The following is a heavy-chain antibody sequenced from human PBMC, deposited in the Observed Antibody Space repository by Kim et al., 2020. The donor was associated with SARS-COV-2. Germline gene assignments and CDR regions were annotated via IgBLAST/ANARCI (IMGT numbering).Heavy chain of an antibody. J-gene: IGHJ6*01. CDR2: ISSSSSYI. CDR1: GFTFSSYS. V-gene: IGHV3-21*01. Sequence: GGSLRLSCAASGFTFSSYSMNWVRQAPGKGLEWVSSISSSSSYIYYAESVKGRFTISRDNAKNSLYLQMNSLRAEDTAVYYCARARYCSSTSCYLNYYY. CDR3: ARARYCSSTSCYLNYYY. D-gene: IGHD2-2*01.